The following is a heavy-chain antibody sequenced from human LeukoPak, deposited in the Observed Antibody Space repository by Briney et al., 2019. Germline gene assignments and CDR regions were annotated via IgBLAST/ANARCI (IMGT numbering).Heavy chain of an antibody. V-gene: IGHV4-4*07. J-gene: IGHJ4*02. Sequence: NPSETLSLTSTVSRASSSPYYWTWIRQPAGKGLEWIGHVHTSGSTNYNPSLKSRVTMSIDTSTNQFSLKLNSVTAADTAVYYCAKEGMIRGVIDYWGQGALVTVSS. CDR1: RASSSPYY. CDR2: VHTSGST. CDR3: AKEGMIRGVIDY. D-gene: IGHD3-10*01.